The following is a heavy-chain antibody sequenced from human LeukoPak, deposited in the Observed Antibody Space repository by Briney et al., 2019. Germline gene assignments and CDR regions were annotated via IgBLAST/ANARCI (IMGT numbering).Heavy chain of an antibody. CDR3: AKDLSRAVAADWFDP. CDR1: GFTFSNYD. V-gene: IGHV3-23*01. D-gene: IGHD6-19*01. J-gene: IGHJ5*02. Sequence: GGSLRLSCAASGFTFSNYDMSWVRQAPGKGLEWVSSISDSGGSTYYADSVKGRFTISRDNSKNTLYLQMTTLRAADTAVYYCAKDLSRAVAADWFDPWDQGSLVTVSS. CDR2: ISDSGGST.